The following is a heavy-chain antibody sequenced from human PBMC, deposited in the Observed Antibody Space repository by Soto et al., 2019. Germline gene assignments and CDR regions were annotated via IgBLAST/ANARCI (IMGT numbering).Heavy chain of an antibody. CDR1: RGSFSSYP. V-gene: IGHV1-69*13. CDR3: VRDSGAKLSSS. Sequence: SVKASSKAPRGSFSSYPIYWAQQAPGQGLEWVGGIVPIYRTADYAQKFQGRVTITADESARTSYMELRSLKSQDTAVYYCVRDSGAKLSSSWGQGTLVTVSS. D-gene: IGHD6-13*01. CDR2: IVPIYRTA. J-gene: IGHJ4*02.